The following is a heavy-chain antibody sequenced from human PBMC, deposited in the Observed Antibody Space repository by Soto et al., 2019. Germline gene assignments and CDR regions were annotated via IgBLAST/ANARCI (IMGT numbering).Heavy chain of an antibody. CDR2: IYYSGST. CDR3: ARAGVATIYPGNNWFAP. Sequence: QVQLQESGPGLVKPSQTLSLTCTVSGGSISSGDYYWSWIRQPPGKGLEWIGYIYYSGSTYYNPXLKSRVTISGDXSXNXCSLNLSSVTAADTAMYYCARAGVATIYPGNNWFAPWGQGTLATVSS. D-gene: IGHD5-12*01. V-gene: IGHV4-30-4*01. J-gene: IGHJ5*02. CDR1: GGSISSGDYY.